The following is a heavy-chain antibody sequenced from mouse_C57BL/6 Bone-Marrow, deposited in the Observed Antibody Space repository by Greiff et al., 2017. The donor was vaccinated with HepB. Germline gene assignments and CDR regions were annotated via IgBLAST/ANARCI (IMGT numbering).Heavy chain of an antibody. CDR3: ARGWLLPYSNWYFDV. CDR1: GYSFTDYN. V-gene: IGHV1-39*01. D-gene: IGHD2-3*01. CDR2: INPNYGTT. J-gene: IGHJ1*03. Sequence: EVQWVESGPELVKPGASVKISCKASGYSFTDYNMNWVKQSNGKSLEWIGVINPNYGTTSYNQKFKGKATLTVDQSSSTAYMQLNSLTSEDSAVYYCARGWLLPYSNWYFDVWGTGTTVTVSS.